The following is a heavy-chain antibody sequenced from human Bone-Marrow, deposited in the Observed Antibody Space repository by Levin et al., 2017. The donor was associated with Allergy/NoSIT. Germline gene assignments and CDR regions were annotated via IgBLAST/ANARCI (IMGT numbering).Heavy chain of an antibody. CDR2: ISGSAGIT. CDR1: GFAFSNYA. D-gene: IGHD6-13*01. Sequence: GGSLRLSCAASGFAFSNYAMSWVRQAPGKGLEWVSVISGSAGITYFADTVKGRFTISRDNSKNTLFLQMNSLRAEDTAVYYCAKDKVQQQYVWYNCMDVWGKGTTVTVSS. CDR3: AKDKVQQQYVWYNCMDV. J-gene: IGHJ6*04. V-gene: IGHV3-23*01.